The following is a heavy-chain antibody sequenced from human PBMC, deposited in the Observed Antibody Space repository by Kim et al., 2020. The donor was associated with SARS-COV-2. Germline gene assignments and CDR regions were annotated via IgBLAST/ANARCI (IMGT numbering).Heavy chain of an antibody. D-gene: IGHD4-17*01. Sequence: KFQSSVTITADESTSTAYMELSSLRSEDTAVYYCARDDYGDYGVSPGFDYWGQGTLVTVSS. V-gene: IGHV1-69*01. CDR3: ARDDYGDYGVSPGFDY. J-gene: IGHJ4*02.